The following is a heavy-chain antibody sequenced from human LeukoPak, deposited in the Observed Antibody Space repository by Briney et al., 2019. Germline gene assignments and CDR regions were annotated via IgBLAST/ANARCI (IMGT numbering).Heavy chain of an antibody. CDR1: GYTFIGYY. V-gene: IGHV1-2*02. D-gene: IGHD2-15*01. CDR3: ATVRDVVVGGGPYYFDY. CDR2: INPHNGDT. J-gene: IGHJ4*02. Sequence: VSVKVSCKASGYTFIGYYLHWVRQASGQGLEWMGWINPHNGDTNYAQEFQGRVTMTRDTSITTAYMELSRLKSDDTAVYYCATVRDVVVGGGPYYFDYWGQGTLVTVPS.